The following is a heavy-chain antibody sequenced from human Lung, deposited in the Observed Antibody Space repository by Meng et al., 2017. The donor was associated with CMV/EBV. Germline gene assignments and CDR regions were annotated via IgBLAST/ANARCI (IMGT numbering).Heavy chain of an antibody. V-gene: IGHV3-23*01. D-gene: IGHD2-2*02. CDR3: ANLRIYCSSTSCYTWTNWYFDL. Sequence: GGSLRLXXAASGFTFSSYAMSWVRQAPGKGLEWVSAISGSGGSTYYADSVKGRFTISRDNSKNTLYLQMNSLRAEDTAVYYCANLRIYCSSTSCYTWTNWYFDLWGRGXLVTVSS. CDR1: GFTFSSYA. J-gene: IGHJ2*01. CDR2: ISGSGGST.